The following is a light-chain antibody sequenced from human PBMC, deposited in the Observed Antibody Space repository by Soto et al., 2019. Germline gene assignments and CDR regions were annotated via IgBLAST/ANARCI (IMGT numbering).Light chain of an antibody. CDR3: QQSDSTPYT. CDR1: QTIITY. J-gene: IGKJ2*01. Sequence: IQMQRSPSSLSASVGDRVAITFRARQTIITYLNWYQQKPGKAPRLPIYDASSLLSALPSRFSRSGSGTDFTLTIASLQPEDFSPYYCQQSDSTPYTFGQRTKVEI. CDR2: DAS. V-gene: IGKV1-39*01.